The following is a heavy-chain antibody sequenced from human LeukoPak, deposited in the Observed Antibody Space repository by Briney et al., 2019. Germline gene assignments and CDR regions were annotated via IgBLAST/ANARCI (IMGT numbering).Heavy chain of an antibody. CDR3: ASLSYGYSSAAGRNY. Sequence: ASVKVSCKASGYTFTSYGISWVRQAPGQGLEWMGWISAYNGNTNYAQKLQGRVTMTTDTSTSTAYMELRSLRSEDTAVYYCASLSYGYSSAAGRNYWGQGTLVTVSS. J-gene: IGHJ4*02. V-gene: IGHV1-18*01. D-gene: IGHD5-18*01. CDR2: ISAYNGNT. CDR1: GYTFTSYG.